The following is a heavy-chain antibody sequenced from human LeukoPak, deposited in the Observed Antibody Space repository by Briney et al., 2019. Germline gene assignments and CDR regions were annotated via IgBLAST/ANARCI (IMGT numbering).Heavy chain of an antibody. CDR2: IYHSGST. Sequence: SETLSLTCTVSGCSISDGCYWGWIRQPPGRGLERIGSIYHSGSTYYNPSLTSRVTMSVDTSKNQFSLKLSSVTATDTAVYYCARVGMTSIADAFDIWGQGTMVSVSS. J-gene: IGHJ3*02. CDR1: GCSISDGCY. CDR3: ARVGMTSIADAFDI. D-gene: IGHD2-21*02. V-gene: IGHV4-38-2*02.